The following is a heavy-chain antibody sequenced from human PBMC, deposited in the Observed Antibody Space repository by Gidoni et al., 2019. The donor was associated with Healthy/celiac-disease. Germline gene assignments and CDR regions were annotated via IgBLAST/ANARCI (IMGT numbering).Heavy chain of an antibody. D-gene: IGHD3-3*01. CDR2: INHSGST. J-gene: IGHJ6*03. CDR3: ARTRITIFGVVTYYYYYYMDV. V-gene: IGHV4-34*01. Sequence: IRQPPGKGLEWIGEINHSGSTNYNPSLKSRVTISVDTSKNQFSLKLSSVTAADTAVYYCARTRITIFGVVTYYYYYYMDVWGKGTTVTVSS.